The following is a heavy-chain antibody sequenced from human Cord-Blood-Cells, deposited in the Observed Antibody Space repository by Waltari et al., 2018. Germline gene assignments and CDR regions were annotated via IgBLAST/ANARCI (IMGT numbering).Heavy chain of an antibody. J-gene: IGHJ4*02. V-gene: IGHV1-3*01. CDR1: GYTFTSYA. D-gene: IGHD2-2*02. CDR3: AGCSSTSCYTLDY. Sequence: QVQPVQSGAEVKKPGASVKVSCKASGYTFTSYAMHWVRQAPGQRLEWMGWINAGKGNTKYSQKFQGIVTITRDTSASTAYMELSSLGAEDTAVYYCAGCSSTSCYTLDYWGRGTLVTVSS. CDR2: INAGKGNT.